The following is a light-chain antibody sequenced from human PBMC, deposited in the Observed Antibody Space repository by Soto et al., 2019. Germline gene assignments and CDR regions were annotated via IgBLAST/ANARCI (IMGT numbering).Light chain of an antibody. Sequence: QSALTQPPSVSGAPGQRVTISCTGSSSNIGAGYVVHWYQQLPGTAPKLLIYVNSNRPSGVPDRFSGSKSGTSASLAITGLQAEDEADYYCQSYDSSLSGSVFGGGTKVTVL. J-gene: IGLJ2*01. CDR2: VNS. V-gene: IGLV1-40*01. CDR1: SSNIGAGYV. CDR3: QSYDSSLSGSV.